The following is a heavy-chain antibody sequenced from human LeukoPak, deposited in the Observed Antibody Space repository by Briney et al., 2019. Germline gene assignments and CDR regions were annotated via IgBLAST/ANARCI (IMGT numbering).Heavy chain of an antibody. V-gene: IGHV3-74*01. D-gene: IGHD3-10*01. Sequence: GGSVTLSCDASGLTLCNFRMLGLPPAPGEARVWVSRINNEVTTISYASSVKGRFTTSRDNAKNTLYLQRNSLRAEDTAVYYCARVSGLGMNEYYQHWGQSTLVTVAS. CDR1: GLTLCNFR. CDR2: INNEVTTI. CDR3: ARVSGLGMNEYYQH. J-gene: IGHJ1*01.